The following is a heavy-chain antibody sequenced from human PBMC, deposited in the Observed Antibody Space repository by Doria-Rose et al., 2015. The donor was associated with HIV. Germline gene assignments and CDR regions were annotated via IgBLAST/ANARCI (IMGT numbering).Heavy chain of an antibody. J-gene: IGHJ2*01. CDR3: ARGPEFSIGWGDWYFDL. CDR2: INPGSGKT. Sequence: QVQLVQSGAEAKKPGASLKVSCKASGDTFINYYMTWVRQAPGQGLEWLVIINPGSGKTTYAQKFQGRVTMNGDTSTRTVYMELSSLRSEDTAVYYCARGPEFSIGWGDWYFDLWGRGSLVIVSS. V-gene: IGHV1-46*01. D-gene: IGHD6-19*01. CDR1: GDTFINYY.